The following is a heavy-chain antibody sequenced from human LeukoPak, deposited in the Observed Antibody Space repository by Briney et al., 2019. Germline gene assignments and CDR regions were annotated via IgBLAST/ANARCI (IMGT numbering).Heavy chain of an antibody. CDR2: IYYSGST. CDR3: ATHPKVYSYGHDSYFDY. Sequence: SQTLSLTCTVSGGSISSGGYYWSWIRQHPGKGLEWIGYIYYSGSTYYNPSLKSRVTISVDTSKNQFSLKLSSVTAADTAVYYCATHPKVYSYGHDSYFDYWGQGTLVTVSS. J-gene: IGHJ4*02. CDR1: GGSISSGGYY. D-gene: IGHD5-18*01. V-gene: IGHV4-31*03.